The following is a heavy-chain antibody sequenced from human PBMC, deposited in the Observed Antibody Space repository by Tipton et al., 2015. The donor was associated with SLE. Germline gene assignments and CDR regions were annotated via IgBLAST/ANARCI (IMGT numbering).Heavy chain of an antibody. CDR1: GGSISSHY. Sequence: TLSLTCTVSGGSISSHYWSWIRQPPGKGLEWIGYIYYSGSTNYNPPLKSRVTISVDTSKNQFSLKLYSVTVADTAMYYCASLMTTVTFDAFDVWGQGTMPTVSS. D-gene: IGHD4-17*01. J-gene: IGHJ3*01. V-gene: IGHV4-59*11. CDR2: IYYSGST. CDR3: ASLMTTVTFDAFDV.